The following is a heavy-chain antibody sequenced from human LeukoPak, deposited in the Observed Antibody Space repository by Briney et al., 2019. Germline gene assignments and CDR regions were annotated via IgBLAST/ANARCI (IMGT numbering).Heavy chain of an antibody. J-gene: IGHJ6*02. CDR3: AKKRQVAGNQYYGMDV. CDR2: ISGSGGST. V-gene: IGHV3-23*01. Sequence: GGSLRLSCAASGFTFSSYAMSWVRQAPGKGLEWVSAISGSGGSTYYADSVKGRFTISRDNSKNTLYLQMNSLRAEDTAVYYCAKKRQVAGNQYYGMDVWGQGTTVTVSS. CDR1: GFTFSSYA. D-gene: IGHD6-19*01.